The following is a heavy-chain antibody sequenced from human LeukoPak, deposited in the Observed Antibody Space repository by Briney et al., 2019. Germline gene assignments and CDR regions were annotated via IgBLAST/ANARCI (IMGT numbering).Heavy chain of an antibody. CDR2: INPHNGGT. Sequence: ASVTVSFTSSGYTFIDNYIHWVRQAPGQGLEWMGWINPHNGGTKYALKFQGRVTMTSDRSTTTVYMEVTRLRSDDTAVFYCAREAASFGTSLGYMDVWGKGTTVTVSS. V-gene: IGHV1-2*02. J-gene: IGHJ6*03. CDR3: AREAASFGTSLGYMDV. CDR1: GYTFIDNY. D-gene: IGHD2-15*01.